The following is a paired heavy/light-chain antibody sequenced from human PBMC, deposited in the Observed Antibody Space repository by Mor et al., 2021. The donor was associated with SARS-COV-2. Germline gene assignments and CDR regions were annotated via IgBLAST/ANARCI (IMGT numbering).Light chain of an antibody. Sequence: DIQMTQSPPTMSASVGDRVTITCRASQSISSWLAWYQQKPGKVPKLLISKASSLESGVPSRFSGSGSGTEFTLTISSLQPDDFATYYCQKYNSSPYTFGQGTQLEIK. J-gene: IGKJ2*01. CDR2: KAS. CDR3: QKYNSSPYT. V-gene: IGKV1-5*03. CDR1: QSISSW.
Heavy chain of an antibody. Sequence: EVQLVQSGAEVKKPGESLKISCKGSGYNFDNYWIGWVRQVPGKGLEWMGIIYPSDSDTRYSPSFRGQVTISADKFISTAYLQWSSLKASDTAIYYCARHGTGGGCSDYWGQGTLVTVSS. CDR1: GYNFDNYW. J-gene: IGHJ4*02. CDR2: IYPSDSDT. V-gene: IGHV5-51*01. D-gene: IGHD2-15*01. CDR3: ARHGTGGGCSDY.